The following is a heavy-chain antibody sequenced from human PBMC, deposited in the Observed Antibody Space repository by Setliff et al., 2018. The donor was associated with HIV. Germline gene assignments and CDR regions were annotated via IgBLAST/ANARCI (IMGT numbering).Heavy chain of an antibody. D-gene: IGHD3-10*01. CDR1: GYTFTSYA. CDR3: AREKEKLWFGELSHGDFDY. Sequence: EASVKVSCKASGYTFTSYAIHWVRQAPGQRLEWMGWINAGNGDTKYSQKFQGRVTITRDTSASTAYMELSSLRSEDTAVYYCAREKEKLWFGELSHGDFDYWGQGTLVTVS. V-gene: IGHV1-3*01. J-gene: IGHJ4*02. CDR2: INAGNGDT.